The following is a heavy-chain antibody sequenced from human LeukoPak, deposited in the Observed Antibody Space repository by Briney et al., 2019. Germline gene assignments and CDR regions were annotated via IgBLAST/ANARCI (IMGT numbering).Heavy chain of an antibody. Sequence: GGSLRLSCAASGFNFGSYGMHWVGQAPGKGLEGVSAISGSGDDTFYADSVKGRFTISRDNSKNTLYLQMNSLRAEDTAVYYCAKVRLRFLTTPTDAFDIWGQGTMVTVSS. CDR2: ISGSGDDT. CDR1: GFNFGSYG. J-gene: IGHJ3*02. CDR3: AKVRLRFLTTPTDAFDI. V-gene: IGHV3-23*01. D-gene: IGHD3-3*01.